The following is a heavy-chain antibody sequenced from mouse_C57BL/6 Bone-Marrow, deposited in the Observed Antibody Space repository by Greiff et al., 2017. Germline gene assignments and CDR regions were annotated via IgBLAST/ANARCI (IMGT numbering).Heavy chain of an antibody. CDR2: IDPETGGT. J-gene: IGHJ1*03. Sequence: VQLQESGAELVRPGASVTLSCKASGYTFTDYEKHWVKQTPVHGLEWIGAIDPETGGTAYNQKFKGKAILTADKSSSTAYMELRSLTSEDSAVYYCTSSLYNNHWYFDVWGTGTTVTVSS. CDR3: TSSLYNNHWYFDV. CDR1: GYTFTDYE. D-gene: IGHD1-3*01. V-gene: IGHV1-15*01.